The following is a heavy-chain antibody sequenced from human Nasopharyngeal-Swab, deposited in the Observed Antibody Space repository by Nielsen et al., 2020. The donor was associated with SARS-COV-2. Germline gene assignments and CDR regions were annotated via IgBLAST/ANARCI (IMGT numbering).Heavy chain of an antibody. Sequence: WGRQAPGQGLEWMGVITPSGGATNYARRFRGRVTMTRDPSTSTVYLDLSSLKSEDTAVYFCASAPGGMAAPGKHFDPWGQGTLVTVSS. D-gene: IGHD6-13*01. V-gene: IGHV1-46*01. J-gene: IGHJ5*02. CDR2: ITPSGGAT. CDR3: ASAPGGMAAPGKHFDP.